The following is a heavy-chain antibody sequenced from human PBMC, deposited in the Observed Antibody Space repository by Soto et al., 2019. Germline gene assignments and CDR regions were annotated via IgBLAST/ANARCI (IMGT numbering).Heavy chain of an antibody. V-gene: IGHV4-39*01. J-gene: IGHJ4*02. CDR1: GGSISSSSYY. D-gene: IGHD3-10*01. CDR2: IYYSGTT. CDR3: ARIDYFYDSGNDY. Sequence: SETLSLTCTVSGGSISSSSYYWGWIRQPPGKGLEWIGSIYYSGTTNYNPSLKSRVTISVDTSKSQFSLKLYAVTAADTAVYYCARIDYFYDSGNDYWGQGTLVTVSS.